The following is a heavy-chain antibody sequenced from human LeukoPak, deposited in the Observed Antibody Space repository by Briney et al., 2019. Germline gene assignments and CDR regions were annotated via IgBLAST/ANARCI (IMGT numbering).Heavy chain of an antibody. CDR1: GFTFDDYA. D-gene: IGHD5-18*01. J-gene: IGHJ4*02. V-gene: IGHV3-9*03. CDR2: ISWNSGSI. Sequence: GGSLRLSCAASGFTFDDYAMHWVRQAPGKGLEWVSGISWNSGSIGYADSVKGRFTISRDNAKNSLYLQMNSLRAEDMALYYCAKDAGGYSFYFDYWGQGTLVTVPS. CDR3: AKDAGGYSFYFDY.